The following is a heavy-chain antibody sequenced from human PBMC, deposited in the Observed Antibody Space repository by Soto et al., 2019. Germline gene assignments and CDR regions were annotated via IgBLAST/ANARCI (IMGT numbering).Heavy chain of an antibody. CDR1: GGTLSTYT. CDR2: VIPNLGVT. Sequence: QVQLVQSRAEVKKPGSTVKVTCKAAGGTLSTYTFSWVRQAPGQGLEWMGRVIPNLGVTNYAKKFQGRFTIVVDTATSTAYMELTSLRYEDTAVYYCARDKGYCSDTSCPDFDYLGQGTLVTVSS. CDR3: ARDKGYCSDTSCPDFDY. J-gene: IGHJ4*02. V-gene: IGHV1-69*08. D-gene: IGHD2-15*01.